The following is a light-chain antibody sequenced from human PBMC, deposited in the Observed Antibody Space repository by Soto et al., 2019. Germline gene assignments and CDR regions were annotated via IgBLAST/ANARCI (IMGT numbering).Light chain of an antibody. CDR1: QSVSSNY. CDR3: PQYGSPPWT. J-gene: IGKJ1*01. Sequence: VLTQSPGALSLSPWERGALSCRASQSVSSNYVAWYQQKPGQAPRLLISGASNRATGTPDRFRGSGSGTDFTLTITRLEPEDFAVYYCPQYGSPPWTFGQRTKVDIK. CDR2: GAS. V-gene: IGKV3-20*01.